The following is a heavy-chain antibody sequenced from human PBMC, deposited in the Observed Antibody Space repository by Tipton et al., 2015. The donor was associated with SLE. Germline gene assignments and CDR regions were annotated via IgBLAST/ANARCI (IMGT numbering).Heavy chain of an antibody. CDR2: INHSGST. Sequence: TLSLTCTVYGDSFSGYYWSWIRPPPGKGLEWIGEINHSGSTNYNPSLKSRFTISVDTSKNQFSLKLSSVTAADTAVYYCARGGNIDSGSYAELDYWGQGTLVTVSS. CDR3: ARGGNIDSGSYAELDY. V-gene: IGHV4-34*01. D-gene: IGHD1-26*01. J-gene: IGHJ4*02. CDR1: GDSFSGYY.